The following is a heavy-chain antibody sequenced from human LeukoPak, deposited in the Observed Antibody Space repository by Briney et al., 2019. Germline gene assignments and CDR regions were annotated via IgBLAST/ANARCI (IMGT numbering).Heavy chain of an antibody. Sequence: SVKVSCKASGYTFTSCGISWVRQAPGQGLEWMGGIIPIFGTANYAQKFQGRVTITTDESTSTAYMELSSLRSEDTAVYYCARVSKGSIAARSSYFDYWGQGTLVTVSS. CDR1: GYTFTSCG. V-gene: IGHV1-69*05. CDR2: IIPIFGTA. CDR3: ARVSKGSIAARSSYFDY. D-gene: IGHD6-6*01. J-gene: IGHJ4*02.